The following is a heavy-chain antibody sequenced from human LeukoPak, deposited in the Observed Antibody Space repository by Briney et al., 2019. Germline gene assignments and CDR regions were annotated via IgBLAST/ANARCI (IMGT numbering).Heavy chain of an antibody. Sequence: GGSLRLSCAASGFTFSSYAMSWVRQAPGKGLEWVSAIRGRGGSTYYADSVKGRFNISRDNSKNTLYLQINSLRAEDTAVYYCAKDPGDGYNFENGEVYWGQGTLVTVSS. CDR2: IRGRGGST. D-gene: IGHD5-24*01. CDR3: AKDPGDGYNFENGEVY. CDR1: GFTFSSYA. V-gene: IGHV3-23*01. J-gene: IGHJ4*02.